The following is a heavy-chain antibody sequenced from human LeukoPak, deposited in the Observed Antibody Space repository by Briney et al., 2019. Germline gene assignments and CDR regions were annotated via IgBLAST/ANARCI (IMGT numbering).Heavy chain of an antibody. J-gene: IGHJ4*02. CDR2: ISYDGSNK. D-gene: IGHD4-17*01. CDR3: AKAGNDYGAYFFDY. Sequence: GGSLRLSCAASGFTFSSYAMHWVRQAPGKGLEWVAVISYDGSNKYYADSVKGRFTISRDNSKNTLYLQMNSLRAEDTAVYYCAKAGNDYGAYFFDYWGQGTLVTVSS. CDR1: GFTFSSYA. V-gene: IGHV3-30-3*01.